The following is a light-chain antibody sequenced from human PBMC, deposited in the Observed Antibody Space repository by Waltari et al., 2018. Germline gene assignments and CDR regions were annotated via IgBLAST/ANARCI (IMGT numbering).Light chain of an antibody. CDR3: QQSYSTPLT. Sequence: DIQMTQSPSSLSASVGDRVTITCRASQSISSYFNWYQQKPGKDPKLLIYAASSLQSGVPSRFSGSGSGTDFTLTISSLQPEDFATYYCQQSYSTPLTFGGGTKVEIK. J-gene: IGKJ4*01. CDR1: QSISSY. CDR2: AAS. V-gene: IGKV1-39*01.